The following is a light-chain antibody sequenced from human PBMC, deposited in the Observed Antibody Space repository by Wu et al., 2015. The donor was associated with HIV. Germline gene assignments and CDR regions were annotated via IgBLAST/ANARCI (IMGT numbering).Light chain of an antibody. CDR1: QSVTSSY. J-gene: IGKJ1*01. Sequence: IVLTQSPGTLSLSPGERATLSCRASQSVTSSYLAWYQQKPGQAPRLLIYGAFSRATGIPDRFSGSGSGTDFTLTISRLEPEDFAVYYCQQYGSSPPGTFGQGTKVEIK. CDR2: GAF. V-gene: IGKV3-20*01. CDR3: QQYGSSPPGT.